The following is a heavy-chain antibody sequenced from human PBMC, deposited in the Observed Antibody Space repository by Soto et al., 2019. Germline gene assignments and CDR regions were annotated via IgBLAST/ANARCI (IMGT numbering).Heavy chain of an antibody. CDR2: IKQDGSEK. CDR3: SRAIWFGELVDY. Sequence: EVQLVESGGGLVQPGGSLRLSCAASGFTFSGFWMSWVRQAPGKGLEWVANIKQDGSEKNYVDSVKGRFTISRDNAKNSLYLEMNSLRAEDTAVYFCSRAIWFGELVDYWGQGTLVTVSS. D-gene: IGHD3-10*01. V-gene: IGHV3-7*01. J-gene: IGHJ4*02. CDR1: GFTFSGFW.